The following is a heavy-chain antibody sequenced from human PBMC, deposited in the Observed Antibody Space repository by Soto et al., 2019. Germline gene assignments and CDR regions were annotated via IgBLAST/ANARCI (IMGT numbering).Heavy chain of an antibody. J-gene: IGHJ6*02. CDR2: IYYSGST. CDR3: ARDRGGDYSNGMDV. CDR1: GGSISSYY. D-gene: IGHD2-21*02. V-gene: IGHV4-59*01. Sequence: PSETLSLTCTVSGGSISSYYLSWIRQPPGKGLECIGYIYYSGSTNYNPSLKSRVTISVDTSKNQFSLKLSSVTAADTAVYYCARDRGGDYSNGMDVWGQGTTVTVYS.